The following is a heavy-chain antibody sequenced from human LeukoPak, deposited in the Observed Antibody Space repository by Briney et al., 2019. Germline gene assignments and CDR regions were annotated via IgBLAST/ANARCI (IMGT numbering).Heavy chain of an antibody. CDR3: AKDRCSNGIGCYYYYMDV. D-gene: IGHD2-8*01. Sequence: PGGSLRLSCAASGFTFSSYGMHWVRKAPGKGLEWVAYIQYDGSNEQYAHHVKGRFRISRDSSKNILYLQINSLRAEDTAVYYCAKDRCSNGIGCYYYYMDVWGKGTTVTISS. J-gene: IGHJ6*03. V-gene: IGHV3-30*02. CDR2: IQYDGSNE. CDR1: GFTFSSYG.